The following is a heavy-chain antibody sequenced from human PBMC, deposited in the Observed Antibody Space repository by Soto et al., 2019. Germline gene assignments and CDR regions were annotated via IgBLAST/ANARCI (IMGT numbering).Heavy chain of an antibody. CDR3: AKSFVAIRHLYQYMVV. J-gene: IGHJ6*03. Sequence: EVQLVESGGGLVQPGGSLRLSCAASGFTFEDYAMHWVRQTPGKGLEWVSGITWNGVAMGYAGSVQGRFTISRDDAKNSLFLQMNSLRPEDTALYYCAKSFVAIRHLYQYMVVWGKGTTVTVSS. D-gene: IGHD1-1*01. CDR2: ITWNGVAM. V-gene: IGHV3-9*01. CDR1: GFTFEDYA.